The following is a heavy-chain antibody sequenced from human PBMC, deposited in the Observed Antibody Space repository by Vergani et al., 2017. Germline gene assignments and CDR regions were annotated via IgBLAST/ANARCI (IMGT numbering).Heavy chain of an antibody. J-gene: IGHJ4*02. Sequence: QVQLQESGPGLVKPSETLSLTCTVSGGSISSYYWSWIRQPPGKGLEGIGYIYYSGSTNYNPALKSRVTISVDTSKNQFSLKLSSVTAADTAVYYCARGGQTGDPEGYWGQGTLVTVSS. V-gene: IGHV4-59*01. CDR2: IYYSGST. CDR1: GGSISSYY. D-gene: IGHD7-27*01. CDR3: ARGGQTGDPEGY.